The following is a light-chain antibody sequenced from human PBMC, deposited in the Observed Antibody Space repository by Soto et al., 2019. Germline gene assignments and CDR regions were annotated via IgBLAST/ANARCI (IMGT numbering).Light chain of an antibody. J-gene: IGLJ1*01. CDR1: SSDIGAYNL. CDR2: EAS. CDR3: SSYTGGNPSYV. V-gene: IGLV2-14*02. Sequence: QSVLTQPASVSGSPGQSITISCTGTSSDIGAYNLVSWYQQYPGKAPKLMIYEASKRPAGVSNRYSGSKSGNTASLTVSGLQAEDEADYYCSSYTGGNPSYVFGTGTKVTVL.